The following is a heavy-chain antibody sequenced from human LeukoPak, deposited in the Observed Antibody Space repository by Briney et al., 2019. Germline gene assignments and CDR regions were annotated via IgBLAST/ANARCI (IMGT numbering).Heavy chain of an antibody. CDR1: GFTFTDYS. Sequence: GGSLRLSCAAAGFTFTDYSMNWVRQAPGKGLEWVSVIYSGGSTYYADSVKGRFTISRDNSKNTLYLQMNSLRAEDTAVYYCARDPPPRVAGSYSSFWGQGTLVTVSS. CDR3: ARDPPPRVAGSYSSF. J-gene: IGHJ4*02. D-gene: IGHD3-10*01. CDR2: IYSGGST. V-gene: IGHV3-66*01.